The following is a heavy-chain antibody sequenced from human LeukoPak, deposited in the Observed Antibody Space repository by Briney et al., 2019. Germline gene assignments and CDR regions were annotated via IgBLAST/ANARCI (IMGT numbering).Heavy chain of an antibody. J-gene: IGHJ3*02. CDR1: GGSISSSSYY. CDR2: IYYSGST. CDR3: ARDPDLYAFDI. V-gene: IGHV4-39*02. Sequence: SETLSLTCTVSGGSISSSSYYWGWIRQPPGKGLEWIGSIYYSGSTYYNPSLKSRVTISVDTSKNQFSLKLSSVTAADTAVYYCARDPDLYAFDIWGQGTMVTVSS.